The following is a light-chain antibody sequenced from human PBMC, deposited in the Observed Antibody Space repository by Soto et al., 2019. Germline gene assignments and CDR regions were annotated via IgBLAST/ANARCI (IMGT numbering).Light chain of an antibody. CDR2: ATS. CDR3: LQDYRYPLT. V-gene: IGKV1-6*01. CDR1: QGIRND. Sequence: AIQMTQSPSSLSASVGDRVTITCRASQGIRNDLGWYQQKPGKAPKLLIYATSILQSGVPSRFSGGTSGTDFTLTSSSLQPEDFATYYCLQDYRYPLTFGGGTKVEIK. J-gene: IGKJ4*01.